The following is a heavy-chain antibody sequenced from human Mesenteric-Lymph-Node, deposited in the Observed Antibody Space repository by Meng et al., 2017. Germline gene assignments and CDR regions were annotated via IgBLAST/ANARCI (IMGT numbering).Heavy chain of an antibody. CDR3: ARVSSGWDYFDY. CDR2: IYYSGST. CDR1: GGSVSSGGYY. D-gene: IGHD6-19*01. J-gene: IGHJ4*02. V-gene: IGHV4-31*03. Sequence: QERLPGSGPGLVKPSQTLGLTCTVSGGSVSSGGYYWTWIRQHPGKGLEWFGHIYYSGSTFYNPSLKRRVIISIDTSKNQFSLNLRSVTAADTAVYYCARVSSGWDYFDYWGQGTLVTVSS.